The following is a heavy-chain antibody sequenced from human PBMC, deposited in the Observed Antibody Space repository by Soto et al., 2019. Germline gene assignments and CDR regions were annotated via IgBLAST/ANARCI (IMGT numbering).Heavy chain of an antibody. D-gene: IGHD3-10*01. CDR2: IYSGGST. Sequence: EVQLVETGGGLIQPGGSLRLSCAASGFTVSSNYMSWVRQAPGKGVEWVSVIYSGGSTYYADSVKGRFTISRDNSKNTLYLQMNSLRAEDTAVYYCAVSGDGVTGYYYYGMDVWGQGTTVTVSS. CDR1: GFTVSSNY. J-gene: IGHJ6*02. V-gene: IGHV3-53*02. CDR3: AVSGDGVTGYYYYGMDV.